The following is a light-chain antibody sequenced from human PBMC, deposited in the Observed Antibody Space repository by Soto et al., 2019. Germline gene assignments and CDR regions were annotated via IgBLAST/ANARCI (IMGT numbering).Light chain of an antibody. CDR1: QSVSSY. J-gene: IGKJ1*01. CDR3: QHRRNWWT. V-gene: IGKV3-11*01. Sequence: EIVLTQSPATLSLSPGERATLSCRASQSVSSYLAWYQQKPGQAPRLLIYDASYRATGIPARYNGSGSGTDVTLSISSREPEDFAVYYCQHRRNWWTFGQEHKDEIK. CDR2: DAS.